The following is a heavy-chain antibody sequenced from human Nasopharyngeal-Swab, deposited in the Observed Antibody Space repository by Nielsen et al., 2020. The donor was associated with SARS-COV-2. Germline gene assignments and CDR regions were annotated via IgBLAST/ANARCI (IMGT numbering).Heavy chain of an antibody. V-gene: IGHV4-59*01. CDR2: IYYSGST. D-gene: IGHD3-3*01. CDR1: GGSISSYY. J-gene: IGHJ4*02. Sequence: SETLSLTSTVSGGSISSYYWSWIRQPPGKGLEWIGYIYYSGSTNYNPSLKSRVTISVDTSKNQFSLKLSSVTAADTAVYYCARVRRDTIFGVVIIGTFDYWGQGTLVTVSS. CDR3: ARVRRDTIFGVVIIGTFDY.